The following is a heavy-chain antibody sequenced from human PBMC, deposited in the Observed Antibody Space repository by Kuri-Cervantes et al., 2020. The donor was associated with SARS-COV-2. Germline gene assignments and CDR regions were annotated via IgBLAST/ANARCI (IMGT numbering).Heavy chain of an antibody. J-gene: IGHJ4*02. CDR1: GFTFTSSA. CDR2: IVVGSGNT. Sequence: SVKVSCKASGFTFTSSAMQWVRQARGQRLEWIGWIVVGSGNTNYAQKFQERVTITRDTSASTAYMELSSLRSEDTAVYYCARVGSSSWRDLDWDYWGQGTLVTVSS. CDR3: ARVGSSSWRDLDWDY. V-gene: IGHV1-58*02. D-gene: IGHD6-13*01.